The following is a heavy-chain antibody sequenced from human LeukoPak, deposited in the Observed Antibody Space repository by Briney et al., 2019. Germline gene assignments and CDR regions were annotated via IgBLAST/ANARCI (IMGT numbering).Heavy chain of an antibody. CDR1: GGSFSDYY. CDR2: INHSGSP. D-gene: IGHD6-13*01. Sequence: SETLSLTCPVYGGSFSDYYWSWIRQPPGKGLEGMWDINHSGSPNHNPSHKSRVTLSVHTSKNQFSLKLSSVNAADAAVYYCARGVQRGYSSSWYTLLGLTFDPWGQGTLVTVSS. CDR3: ARGVQRGYSSSWYTLLGLTFDP. J-gene: IGHJ5*02. V-gene: IGHV4-34*01.